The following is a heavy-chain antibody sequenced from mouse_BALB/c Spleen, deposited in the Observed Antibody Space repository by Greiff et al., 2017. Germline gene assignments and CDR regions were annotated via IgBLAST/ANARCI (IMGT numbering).Heavy chain of an antibody. D-gene: IGHD2-3*01. CDR3: ARGWLLRYFDV. CDR2: IYPGDGST. V-gene: IGHV1S56*01. Sequence: QVQLQQSGPELVKPGASVKMSCKASGYTFTSYYIHWVKQRPGQGLEWIGWIYPGDGSTKYNEKFKGKTTLTADKSSSTAYMLLSSLTSEDSAIYFCARGWLLRYFDVWGAGTTVTVSS. CDR1: GYTFTSYY. J-gene: IGHJ1*01.